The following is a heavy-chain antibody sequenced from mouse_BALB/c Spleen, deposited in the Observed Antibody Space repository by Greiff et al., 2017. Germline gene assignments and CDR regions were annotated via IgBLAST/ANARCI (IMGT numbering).Heavy chain of an antibody. CDR1: GFTFSRFG. CDR3: ERSGEYNAMDY. CDR2: ISSGSSTI. D-gene: IGHD3-1*01. J-gene: IGHJ4*01. Sequence: DVMLVESGGGLVQPGGSRKLSCAASGFTFSRFGLHWVRLAPEKGLEWVAYISSGSSTIYYADTVKGRFTISRDNPKNTLFLQMTSLRSEDTAMYYWERSGEYNAMDYWGEGTSGTVAS. V-gene: IGHV5-17*02.